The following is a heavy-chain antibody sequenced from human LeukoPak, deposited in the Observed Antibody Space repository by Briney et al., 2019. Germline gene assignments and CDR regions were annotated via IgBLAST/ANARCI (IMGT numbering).Heavy chain of an antibody. D-gene: IGHD3-10*01. CDR3: ARSNYYGSGSYYNYAFDI. CDR1: VGTFSSYA. J-gene: IGHJ3*02. CDR2: IIPIFGTA. Sequence: SVKVSCKASVGTFSSYAISWVRQAPGQGLEWMGGIIPIFGTANYAQKFQGRVTITADESTSTAYMELSSLRSEDTAVYYCARSNYYGSGSYYNYAFDIWGQGTMVTVSS. V-gene: IGHV1-69*13.